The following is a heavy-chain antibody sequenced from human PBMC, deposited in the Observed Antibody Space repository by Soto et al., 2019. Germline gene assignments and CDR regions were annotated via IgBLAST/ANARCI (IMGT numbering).Heavy chain of an antibody. V-gene: IGHV3-23*01. J-gene: IGHJ3*02. CDR2: ILVGGST. Sequence: GGSLRLSCAVSGFICSSYDMSWVRQAPGKGLEWVSTILVGGSTHYEDAVKGRFTISRDTSKNTVYLQMNSLTAGDTAVYYCAKLRYNWNGDAFDIWGQGTMVTVTS. CDR3: AKLRYNWNGDAFDI. D-gene: IGHD1-1*01. CDR1: GFICSSYD.